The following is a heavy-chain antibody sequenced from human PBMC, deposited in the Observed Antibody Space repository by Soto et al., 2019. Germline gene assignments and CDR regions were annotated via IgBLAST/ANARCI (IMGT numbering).Heavy chain of an antibody. CDR1: GGTFSTHA. V-gene: IGHV1-69*13. CDR3: ARGYCSGGNCYSGMDV. D-gene: IGHD2-15*01. J-gene: IGHJ6*02. Sequence: SVKVSCKASGGTFSTHAIIWVRQAPGHGLEWMGGIIPISGTTYYTQKFQGRVTITADEPTSTAFMELSSLKSDATAVFYCARGYCSGGNCYSGMDVWGQGTMVTVSS. CDR2: IIPISGTT.